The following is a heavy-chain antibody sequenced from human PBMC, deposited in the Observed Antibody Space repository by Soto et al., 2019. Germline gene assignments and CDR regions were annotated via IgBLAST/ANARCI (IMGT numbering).Heavy chain of an antibody. D-gene: IGHD2-15*01. CDR1: GDPISSDGYY. CDR2: IYHSGST. CDR3: AGAQGKDLYRMDV. V-gene: IGHV4-31*03. J-gene: IGHJ6*02. Sequence: QVQLQESGPGLVKPSQTLSVTCTVSGDPISSDGYYWSWIRQRPGKGLAWLGYIYHSGSTYYNLSLKSRVTISVDTSKNQFSLKVNSMTAADTAIYFCAGAQGKDLYRMDVWGPGTTVIVSS.